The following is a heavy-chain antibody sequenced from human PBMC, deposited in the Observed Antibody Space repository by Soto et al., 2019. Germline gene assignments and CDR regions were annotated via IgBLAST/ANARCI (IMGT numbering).Heavy chain of an antibody. CDR3: ARDYIPYYYYGMDV. CDR2: INAGNGNT. V-gene: IGHV1-3*05. J-gene: IGHJ6*02. CDR1: GYTFTSYA. D-gene: IGHD2-21*01. Sequence: QVQLVQSGAEEKKPGASVKVSYKASGYTFTSYAMHWVRQAPGQRLEWMGWINAGNGNTKYSQKFQGRVTITRDTSASTAYMELSSLRSEDTAVYYCARDYIPYYYYGMDVWGQGTTVTVSS.